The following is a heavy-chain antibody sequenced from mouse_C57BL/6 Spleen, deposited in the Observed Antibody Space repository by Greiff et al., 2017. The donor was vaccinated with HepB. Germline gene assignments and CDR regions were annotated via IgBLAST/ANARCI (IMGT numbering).Heavy chain of an antibody. CDR3: ARDSYYYGSSYRYFDV. Sequence: VQLQQSGPVLVKPGASVKMSCKASGYTFTDYYMNWVKQSHGKSLEWIGVINPYNGGTSYNQKFKGKATLTVDKSSSTAYMELNSLTSEDSAVYYCARDSYYYGSSYRYFDVWGTGTTVTVSS. V-gene: IGHV1-19*01. D-gene: IGHD1-1*01. J-gene: IGHJ1*03. CDR1: GYTFTDYY. CDR2: INPYNGGT.